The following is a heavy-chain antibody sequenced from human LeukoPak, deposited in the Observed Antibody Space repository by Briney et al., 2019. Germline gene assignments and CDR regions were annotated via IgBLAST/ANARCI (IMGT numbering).Heavy chain of an antibody. CDR3: VRTPPNGGFAS. V-gene: IGHV1-8*01. D-gene: IGHD7-27*01. Sequence: ASVKVSCKASVYTFTSHDINWVRQATGRGLEWMGWMCPNSGDTGYAQKFQGRVTMTKDTSISTAYIELSSLRSEDTAIYSCVRTPPNGGFASWGQGTLVTASS. CDR1: VYTFTSHD. J-gene: IGHJ4*02. CDR2: MCPNSGDT.